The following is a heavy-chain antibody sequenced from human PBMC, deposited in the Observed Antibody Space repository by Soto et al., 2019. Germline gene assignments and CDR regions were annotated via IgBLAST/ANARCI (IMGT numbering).Heavy chain of an antibody. D-gene: IGHD4-17*01. CDR2: ISGSGGST. CDR3: AKEKGVTIFRDSPFPLDP. CDR1: GFTFSSYA. J-gene: IGHJ5*02. V-gene: IGHV3-23*01. Sequence: EVQLLESGGGLVQPGGSLRLSCAASGFTFSSYAMSWVRQAPGKGLEWVSAISGSGGSTYYADSVKGRFTISRDNSKNTLYLQMNSLRAEDTAVYYCAKEKGVTIFRDSPFPLDPWGQGTLVTVSS.